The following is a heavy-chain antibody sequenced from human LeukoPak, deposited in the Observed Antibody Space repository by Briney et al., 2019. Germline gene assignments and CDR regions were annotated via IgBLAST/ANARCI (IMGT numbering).Heavy chain of an antibody. J-gene: IGHJ4*02. Sequence: SETLSLTCTVSGYSISSGYYWGWIRQPPGKGLEWIGSIYHSGSTYYNPSLKSRVTISVDTSKNQFSLKLSSVTAADTAVYYCARVYYGSGSYYNGDYWGQGTLVTVSS. D-gene: IGHD3-10*01. CDR3: ARVYYGSGSYYNGDY. V-gene: IGHV4-38-2*02. CDR1: GYSISSGYY. CDR2: IYHSGST.